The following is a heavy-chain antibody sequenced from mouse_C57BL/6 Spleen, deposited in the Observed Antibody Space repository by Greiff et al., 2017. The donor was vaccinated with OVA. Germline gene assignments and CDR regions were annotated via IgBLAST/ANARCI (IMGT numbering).Heavy chain of an antibody. CDR2: IYPGSGNT. CDR3: ASGDYGSSPDY. CDR1: GYSFTSYY. D-gene: IGHD1-1*01. V-gene: IGHV1-66*01. Sequence: QVHVKQSGPELVKPGASVKISCKASGYSFTSYYIHWVKQRPGQGLEWIGWIYPGSGNTKYNEKFKGKATLTADTSSSTAYMQLSSLTSEDSAVYYCASGDYGSSPDYWGQGTTLTVSS. J-gene: IGHJ2*01.